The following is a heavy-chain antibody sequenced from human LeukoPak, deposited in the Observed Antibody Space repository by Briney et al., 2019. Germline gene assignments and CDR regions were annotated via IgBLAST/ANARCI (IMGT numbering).Heavy chain of an antibody. J-gene: IGHJ3*02. V-gene: IGHV1-58*02. CDR2: IVVGSGNT. CDR1: GFTFTSSA. CDR3: AAAPYYDFWSGSEAFDI. D-gene: IGHD3-3*01. Sequence: ASVKVSCKASGFTFTSSAMQWVRQARGQRLEWIGWIVVGSGNTNYAQKFQERVTITGDMSTSTAYMELSSLRSEDTAVYYCAAAPYYDFWSGSEAFDIWGQGTMVTVSS.